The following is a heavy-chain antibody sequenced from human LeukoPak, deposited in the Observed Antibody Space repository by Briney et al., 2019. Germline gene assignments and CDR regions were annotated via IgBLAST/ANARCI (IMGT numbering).Heavy chain of an antibody. CDR3: ASLWGFGHDAFDI. CDR2: IIPIFGTA. J-gene: IGHJ3*02. Sequence: SVKVSCKASGGTFSSYAISWVRQAPGQGLEWMGGIIPIFGTANYAQKFQGRVTITADESTSTAYMELSSLRSEDTAVYYCASLWGFGHDAFDIWGQGTMVTVSS. D-gene: IGHD7-27*01. V-gene: IGHV1-69*13. CDR1: GGTFSSYA.